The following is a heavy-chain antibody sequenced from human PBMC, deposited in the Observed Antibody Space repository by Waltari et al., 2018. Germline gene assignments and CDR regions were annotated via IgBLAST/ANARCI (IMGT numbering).Heavy chain of an antibody. D-gene: IGHD6-19*01. Sequence: EVQLLESGGGLVQPGGSLRLSCAASGFTFSSYAMSWVRQAPGKGLEWVSAISGSGGSTYYADSVKGRFTIARDNSKNTLYLQMNSLRAEDTAVYYCAKTVSQYIAVAGDFDYWGQGTLVTVSS. V-gene: IGHV3-23*01. J-gene: IGHJ4*02. CDR2: ISGSGGST. CDR1: GFTFSSYA. CDR3: AKTVSQYIAVAGDFDY.